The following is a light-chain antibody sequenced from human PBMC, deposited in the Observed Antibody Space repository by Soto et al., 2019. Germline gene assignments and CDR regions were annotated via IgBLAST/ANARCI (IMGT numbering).Light chain of an antibody. Sequence: QLVLIQPPSASGTPGQRVTISCSGSSSNIGSNYVYWYQQLPGTAPKLLIYRNNQRPSGVPDRFSGSKSGTSASLAISGLRSEDEADYYCAARDDSLSGHWVFGGGTKLTVL. CDR1: SSNIGSNY. V-gene: IGLV1-47*01. J-gene: IGLJ3*02. CDR3: AARDDSLSGHWV. CDR2: RNN.